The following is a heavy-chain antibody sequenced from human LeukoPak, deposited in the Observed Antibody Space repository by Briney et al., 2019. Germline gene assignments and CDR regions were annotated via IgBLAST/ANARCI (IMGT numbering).Heavy chain of an antibody. J-gene: IGHJ4*02. CDR2: IYYSGST. Sequence: SETLSLTCAVYGGSFSGYYWSWIRQHPGKGLERIGYIYYSGSTYYNPSLKSRVTISVDTSKNQFSLKLSSVTAADTAVYYCARGPYDFWSGFRYFDYWGQGTLVTVSS. CDR1: GGSFSGYY. CDR3: ARGPYDFWSGFRYFDY. D-gene: IGHD3-3*01. V-gene: IGHV4-31*11.